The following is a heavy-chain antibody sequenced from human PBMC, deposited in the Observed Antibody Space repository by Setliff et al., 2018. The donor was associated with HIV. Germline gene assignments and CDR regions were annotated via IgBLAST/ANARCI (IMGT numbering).Heavy chain of an antibody. D-gene: IGHD1-1*01. CDR2: IYYSGTT. J-gene: IGHJ1*01. Sequence: PSETLSLTCTVFSGAVESSSYYWGWIRQPPGKGLEWIGSIYYSGTTYYSPSLKSRVTISIDTSKNQFSLKLTSVTAADTAVYYCARDSNAPYFQHWGQGTLVTVSS. CDR1: SGAVESSSYY. V-gene: IGHV4-39*07. CDR3: ARDSNAPYFQH.